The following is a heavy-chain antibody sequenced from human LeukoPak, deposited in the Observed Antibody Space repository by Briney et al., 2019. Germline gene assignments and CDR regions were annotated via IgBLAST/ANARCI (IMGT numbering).Heavy chain of an antibody. CDR3: AKWGDYDILTGYYDPDY. D-gene: IGHD3-9*01. V-gene: IGHV3-23*01. J-gene: IGHJ4*02. CDR2: VSGRDDST. Sequence: GGSLRLSCAASGFTFSNYAMSWVRQAPGKGLEWVSAVSGRDDSTYYADSVKGRFTTSRDTSKNTLYLQMNSLRAEDTAVYYCAKWGDYDILTGYYDPDYWGQGTLVTVSS. CDR1: GFTFSNYA.